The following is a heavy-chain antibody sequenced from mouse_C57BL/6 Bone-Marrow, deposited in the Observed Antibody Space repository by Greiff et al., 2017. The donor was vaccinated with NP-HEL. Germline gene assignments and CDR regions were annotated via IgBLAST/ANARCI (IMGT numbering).Heavy chain of an antibody. V-gene: IGHV1-81*01. CDR1: GYTFTSYG. CDR2: IYPRSGNT. CDR3: ARNGYGYDEGAWFAY. D-gene: IGHD2-2*01. J-gene: IGHJ3*01. Sequence: QVQLQQSGAELARPGASVKLSCKASGYTFTSYGISWVKQRTGQGLEWIGEIYPRSGNTYYNEKFKGKATLTADKSSSTEYMELRSLTSVDSAVYFWARNGYGYDEGAWFAYWGQGTLVTVSA.